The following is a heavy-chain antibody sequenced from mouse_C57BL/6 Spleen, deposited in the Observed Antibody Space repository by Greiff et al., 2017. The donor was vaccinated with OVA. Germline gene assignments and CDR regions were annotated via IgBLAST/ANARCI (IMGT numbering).Heavy chain of an antibody. D-gene: IGHD3-2*02. J-gene: IGHJ2*01. CDR2: ISDGGSYT. CDR3: ARDSSGYLVDY. V-gene: IGHV5-4*01. Sequence: EVQLVESGGGLVKPGGSLKLSCAASGFTFSSYAMSWVRQTPEKRLGWVATISDGGSYTYYPDNVKGRFTISRDNAKNNLYLQMSHLKSEDTAMYYCARDSSGYLVDYWGQGTTLTVSS. CDR1: GFTFSSYA.